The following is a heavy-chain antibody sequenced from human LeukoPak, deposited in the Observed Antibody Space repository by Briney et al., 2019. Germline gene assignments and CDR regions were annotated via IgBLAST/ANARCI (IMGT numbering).Heavy chain of an antibody. D-gene: IGHD3-22*01. CDR3: AKRGVVIRVILVGFHKEAYYFDS. J-gene: IGHJ4*02. CDR1: GITLSNYG. V-gene: IGHV3-23*01. Sequence: GGSLRLSCEVSGITLSNYGMSWVRQAPGKGLEWVAGISGSGGGTNYADSVKGRFTISRDNSKNTLYLQMNSLRAEDTAVYFCAKRGVVIRVILVGFHKEAYYFDSWGRGALVTVSS. CDR2: ISGSGGGT.